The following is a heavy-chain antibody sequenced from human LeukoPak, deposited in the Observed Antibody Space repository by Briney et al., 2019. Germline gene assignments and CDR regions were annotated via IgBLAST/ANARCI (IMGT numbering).Heavy chain of an antibody. CDR2: IYTSVTT. CDR3: ARGHMAAAGRRGYYFDY. V-gene: IGHV4-4*07. Sequence: SETLSLTCTVSGGSLSSYSWSWIRQPPGKGLEWIGHIYTSVTTNYNPSRKSRVTMSVDTSKNQFSLKLSSVTAADTAVYYCARGHMAAAGRRGYYFDYWGQGTLVSVSS. J-gene: IGHJ4*02. D-gene: IGHD6-13*01. CDR1: GGSLSSYS.